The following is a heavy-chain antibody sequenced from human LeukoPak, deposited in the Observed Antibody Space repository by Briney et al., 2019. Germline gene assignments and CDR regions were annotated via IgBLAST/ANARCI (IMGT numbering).Heavy chain of an antibody. CDR2: ISAYNGNT. CDR3: AXESXXYSSSWTQEINYYYYGMDV. D-gene: IGHD6-13*01. V-gene: IGHV1-18*01. J-gene: IGHJ6*02. Sequence: ASVKVSCKASGYTFTSYGISWVRQAPGQGLEWMGWISAYNGNTNYAQKLQGRVTMTTDTSTSTAYMELRSLRSDDTAVYYWAXESXXYSSSWTQEINYYYYGMDVWGQGTTVTVSS. CDR1: GYTFTSYG.